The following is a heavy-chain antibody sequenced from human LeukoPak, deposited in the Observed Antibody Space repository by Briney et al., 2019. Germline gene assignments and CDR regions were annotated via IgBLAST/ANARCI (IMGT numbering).Heavy chain of an antibody. CDR1: GFTFSNYA. CDR3: ARDLGGWGNSNGMDV. D-gene: IGHD3-16*01. Sequence: GGSLRLSCAASGFTFSNYAMHWVRQAPGKGLEWVAVISYEGRNKYYAESVKGRFTMSRDTSKNTLYLQMNSLRAEDTAVYYCARDLGGWGNSNGMDVWGQGTTVTVSS. CDR2: ISYEGRNK. V-gene: IGHV3-30*04. J-gene: IGHJ6*02.